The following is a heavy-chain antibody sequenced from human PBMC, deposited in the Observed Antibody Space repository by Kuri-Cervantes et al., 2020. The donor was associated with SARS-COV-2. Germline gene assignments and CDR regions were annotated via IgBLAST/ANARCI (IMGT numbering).Heavy chain of an antibody. J-gene: IGHJ4*02. CDR2: ISGSSTI. Sequence: GESLKISCAASGFTLRSYGMHWVRQAPGKGLEWVSSISGSSTIDYADSMKGRFTISRDSAKNSLYLQMNSLRDEDTAVYYCAREVGGIKAYYFDYWGQGSLVTVSS. D-gene: IGHD2-15*01. CDR3: AREVGGIKAYYFDY. V-gene: IGHV3-48*02. CDR1: GFTLRSYG.